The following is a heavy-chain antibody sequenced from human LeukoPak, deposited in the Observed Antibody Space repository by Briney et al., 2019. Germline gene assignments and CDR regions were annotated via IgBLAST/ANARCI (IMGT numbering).Heavy chain of an antibody. Sequence: SGTLSLTCAVSGGSISSSNWWSWVRRPPGKGLEWIGEIYHSGSTNYNPSLKSRVTISVDKSKNQFSLKLSSVTAADTAVYYCTREPAAMSAESFDPWGQGTLVTVSS. CDR1: GGSISSSNW. CDR2: IYHSGST. D-gene: IGHD2-2*01. V-gene: IGHV4-4*02. J-gene: IGHJ5*02. CDR3: TREPAAMSAESFDP.